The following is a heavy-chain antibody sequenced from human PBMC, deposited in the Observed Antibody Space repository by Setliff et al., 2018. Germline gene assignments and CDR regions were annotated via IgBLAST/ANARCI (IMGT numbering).Heavy chain of an antibody. J-gene: IGHJ4*02. Sequence: GGSLRLSCAASGFTFSSYAMSWVRQAPGKGLEWVSAISGSGGSTYYADSVKGRFTISRDNSKNTLYLQMNSLRAEDTAVYYCARVAPYCGRDCFSDFLDYWGQGALVTVSS. V-gene: IGHV3-23*01. CDR1: GFTFSSYA. CDR2: ISGSGGST. D-gene: IGHD2-21*02. CDR3: ARVAPYCGRDCFSDFLDY.